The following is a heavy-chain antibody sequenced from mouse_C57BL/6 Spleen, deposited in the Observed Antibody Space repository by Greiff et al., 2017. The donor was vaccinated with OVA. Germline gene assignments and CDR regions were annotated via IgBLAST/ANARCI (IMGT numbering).Heavy chain of an antibody. CDR2: IDPSDSYT. CDR1: GYTFTSYW. Sequence: QVQLQQSGAELVKPGASVKLSCKASGYTFTSYWMQWVKQRPGQGLEWIGEIDPSDSYTNYNQKFKGKATLTVDKSSSTAYMPLSSLTSDDSAVYYCASADYGSSYYYFDYWGQGTTLTVSS. D-gene: IGHD1-1*01. J-gene: IGHJ2*01. V-gene: IGHV1-50*01. CDR3: ASADYGSSYYYFDY.